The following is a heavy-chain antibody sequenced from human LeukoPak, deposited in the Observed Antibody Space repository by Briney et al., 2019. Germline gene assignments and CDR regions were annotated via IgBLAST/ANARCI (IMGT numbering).Heavy chain of an antibody. CDR1: GFTFSSYA. CDR3: AKDHCSGGSCYGYIYFDY. V-gene: IGHV3-23*01. J-gene: IGHJ4*02. Sequence: PGGSLRLSCAASGFTFSSYAMSWVRQAPGKGLEWVSAISGSGGSTYYADSEKGRFTISRDNSKNTLYLQMNSLRAEDTAVYYCAKDHCSGGSCYGYIYFDYWGQGTLVTVSS. CDR2: ISGSGGST. D-gene: IGHD2-15*01.